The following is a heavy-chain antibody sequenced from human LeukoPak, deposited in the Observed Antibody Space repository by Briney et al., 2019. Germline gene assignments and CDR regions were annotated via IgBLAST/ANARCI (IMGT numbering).Heavy chain of an antibody. V-gene: IGHV4-39*07. CDR3: ASYRSPFDY. CDR1: GGSISSSSYY. Sequence: PSETLSLTCTVSGGSISSSSYYWGWIRQPPGKGLEWIGSIYYSGSTYYNPSLKSRVTISVDTSKNQFSLKLSSVTAADTAVYYCASYRSPFDYWGQGTLVTVSS. J-gene: IGHJ4*02. CDR2: IYYSGST. D-gene: IGHD4-11*01.